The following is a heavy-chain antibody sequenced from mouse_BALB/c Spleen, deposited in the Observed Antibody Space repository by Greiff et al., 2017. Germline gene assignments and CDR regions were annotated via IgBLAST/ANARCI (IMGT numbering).Heavy chain of an antibody. CDR1: GYAFTNYL. J-gene: IGHJ4*01. CDR2: INPGSGGT. CDR3: ARPYYRYDVGAMDY. D-gene: IGHD2-14*01. V-gene: IGHV1-54*01. Sequence: VQLQQSGAELVRPGTSVKVSCKASGYAFTNYLIDWVKQRPGQGLEWIGVINPGSGGTNYNEKFKGKATLTADKSSSTAYMQLSSLTSDDSAVYFCARPYYRYDVGAMDYWGQGTSVTVSS.